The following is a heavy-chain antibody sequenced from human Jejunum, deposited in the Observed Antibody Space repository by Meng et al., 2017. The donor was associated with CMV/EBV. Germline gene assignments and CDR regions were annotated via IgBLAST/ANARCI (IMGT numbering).Heavy chain of an antibody. J-gene: IGHJ4*02. CDR2: ITGSGGNT. D-gene: IGHD2-15*01. V-gene: IGHV3-23*01. CDR1: GFSCRSHS. Sequence: GSVRLSCSASGFSCRSHSISWVRRAQGTGLKWVTNITGSGGNTYYAASVKDRFPISRANSKNTLYLQMNSLRADDTAVYYCARLSNSWGQGTLVTVSS. CDR3: ARLSNS.